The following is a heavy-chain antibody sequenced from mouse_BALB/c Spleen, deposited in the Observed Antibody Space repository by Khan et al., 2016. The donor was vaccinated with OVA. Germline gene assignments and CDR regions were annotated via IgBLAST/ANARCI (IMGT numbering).Heavy chain of an antibody. CDR1: GFNIKDTY. J-gene: IGHJ2*01. CDR3: ARSPGTSFDY. V-gene: IGHV14-3*02. CDR2: IDPANGNT. D-gene: IGHD6-1*01. Sequence: VQLQQAGAELVKPGASVKLSCTASGFNIKDTYMHWVKQRPEQGLEWIGRIDPANGNTKYDPKFQGKATKTADTSSNTAYLQLSSLTSEDTAVXYCARSPGTSFDYWGQGTTLTVSS.